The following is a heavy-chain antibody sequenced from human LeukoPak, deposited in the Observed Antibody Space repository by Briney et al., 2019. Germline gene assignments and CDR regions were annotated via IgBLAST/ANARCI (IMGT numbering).Heavy chain of an antibody. CDR1: GFTLSSYA. J-gene: IGHJ4*02. V-gene: IGHV3-13*01. CDR3: ARGYYDLLTGHVVTYYFDY. Sequence: AGGSLRLSCAASGFTLSSYAMHWVRQPAGKGLEWVSAIGTAGDTFYPGSVKGRFTISRENAKKSLFLQMNSLRAEDTAVYYCARGYYDLLTGHVVTYYFDYWGQGTLVTVSS. D-gene: IGHD3-9*01. CDR2: IGTAGDT.